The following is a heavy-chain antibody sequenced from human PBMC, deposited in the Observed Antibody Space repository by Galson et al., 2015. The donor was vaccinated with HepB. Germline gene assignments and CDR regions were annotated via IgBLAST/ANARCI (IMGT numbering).Heavy chain of an antibody. J-gene: IGHJ6*02. CDR1: GYRFTNYW. V-gene: IGHV5-51*01. CDR2: IYPGDSYT. Sequence: QSGAEVKKPGESLEISCKGSGYRFTNYWIGWVRQMPGKGLEWMGIIYPGDSYTTYSPSFQGQVTISADKSINTAYLQWSSLKTSDTALYYCARSAVPVARGYYYCYGMDVWGQGTTVTVSS. CDR3: ARSAVPVARGYYYCYGMDV. D-gene: IGHD2-2*01.